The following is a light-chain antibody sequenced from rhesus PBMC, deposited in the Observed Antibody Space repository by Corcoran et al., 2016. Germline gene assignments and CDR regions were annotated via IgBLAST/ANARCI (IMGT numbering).Light chain of an antibody. J-gene: IGKJ3*01. CDR3: QHGYGTPFT. Sequence: DIQMTQSPSSLSASVGDRVTITCRASENVNNYLNCYHQQPGTDPKLLIYKASTLQSGVPSSFSGSGSGTDYTFTISSLQPKDGATYSCQHGYGTPFTFGPGTKLDIK. CDR2: KAS. V-gene: IGKV1-74*01. CDR1: ENVNNY.